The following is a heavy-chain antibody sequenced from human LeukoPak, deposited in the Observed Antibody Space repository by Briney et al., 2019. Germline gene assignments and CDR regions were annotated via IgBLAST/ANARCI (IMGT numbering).Heavy chain of an antibody. J-gene: IGHJ6*03. CDR3: ASSRANLASGDSVVVPVAFYYYYYMDV. D-gene: IGHD2-2*01. CDR1: GGALSTYG. Sequence: SVKVSCKASGGALSTYGISWVRHAPGQGLEWMGGIIPIFGTTNYAKNFQGRVTITADESTSTAYMEVSGLRSDDTAVYYCASSRANLASGDSVVVPVAFYYYYYMDVWGKGTTVTVSS. V-gene: IGHV1-69*13. CDR2: IIPIFGTT.